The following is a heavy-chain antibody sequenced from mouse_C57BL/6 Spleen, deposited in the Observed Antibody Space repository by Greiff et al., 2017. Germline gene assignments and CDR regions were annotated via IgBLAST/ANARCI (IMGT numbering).Heavy chain of an antibody. V-gene: IGHV1-22*01. J-gene: IGHJ1*03. Sequence: EVQLQQSGPELVKPGASVKMSCKASGYTFTDYNMHWVKQSHGKSLEWIGYINPNNGGTSYNQKFKGKATLTVNKSSSTAYMELRSLTSEDSAVYYCARYHYYGSRNWYFDVWGTGTTVTVSS. CDR1: GYTFTDYN. CDR2: INPNNGGT. D-gene: IGHD1-1*01. CDR3: ARYHYYGSRNWYFDV.